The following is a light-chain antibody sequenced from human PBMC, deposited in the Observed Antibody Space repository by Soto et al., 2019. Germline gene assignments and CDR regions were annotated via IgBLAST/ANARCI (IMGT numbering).Light chain of an antibody. V-gene: IGKV1-27*01. J-gene: IGKJ1*01. CDR3: QKYNSAPTWT. CDR1: QDISNY. CDR2: AAS. Sequence: DIQMTQSPSSLSASVGDSVTITCRAAQDISNYLAWYQQKPGKVPKLLIYAASTLQSGVPSRFRGSGSGTDFPLTISSLQPEDVATDYCQKYNSAPTWTFGQGTKVEIK.